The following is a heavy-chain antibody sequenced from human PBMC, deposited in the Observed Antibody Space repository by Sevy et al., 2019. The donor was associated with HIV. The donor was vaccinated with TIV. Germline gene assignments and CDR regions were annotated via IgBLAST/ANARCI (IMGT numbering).Heavy chain of an antibody. J-gene: IGHJ4*02. CDR2: ISYDGSNK. Sequence: GGSPRLSCAASGFTFSSYGMHWVRQAPGKGLEWVAVISYDGSNKYYADSVKGRFTISRDNSKNTLYLQMNSLRAEDTAVYYCAKDPLDFWSGYYMDDYFDYWGQGTLVTVSS. CDR3: AKDPLDFWSGYYMDDYFDY. D-gene: IGHD3-3*01. V-gene: IGHV3-30*18. CDR1: GFTFSSYG.